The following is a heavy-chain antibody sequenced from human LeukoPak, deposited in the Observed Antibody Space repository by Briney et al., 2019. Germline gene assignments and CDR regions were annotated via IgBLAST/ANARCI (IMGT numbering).Heavy chain of an antibody. D-gene: IGHD4-11*01. Sequence: NHGESLKISCKGSGYSFTSYCIACVRQMPGKGLKWMGNICTSDSDTRYSPSFQGQVTISADKSISTAYLQWSSLKASDTAMYYCASLVTVTASFAYWGQGTLVTVSS. V-gene: IGHV5-51*01. CDR2: ICTSDSDT. CDR1: GYSFTSYC. J-gene: IGHJ4*02. CDR3: ASLVTVTASFAY.